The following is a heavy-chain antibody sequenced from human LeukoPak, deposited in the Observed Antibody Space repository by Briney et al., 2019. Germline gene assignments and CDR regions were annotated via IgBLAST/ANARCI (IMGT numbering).Heavy chain of an antibody. J-gene: IGHJ4*02. CDR2: IYSGGYT. D-gene: IGHD4-17*01. V-gene: IGHV3-53*01. Sequence: PGGSLRLSCAASGFTVSNKYMSWVRQAPGKGLEWVAIIYSGGYTYYADSVRGRFTISRDNSKNTLYLQMSSLRPEDTAVYFCARARDYGDNVDYWGQGTLVTVSS. CDR3: ARARDYGDNVDY. CDR1: GFTVSNKY.